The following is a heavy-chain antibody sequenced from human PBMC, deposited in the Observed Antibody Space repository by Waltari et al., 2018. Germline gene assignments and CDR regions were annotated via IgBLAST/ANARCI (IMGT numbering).Heavy chain of an antibody. V-gene: IGHV3-30*04. J-gene: IGHJ6*02. CDR2: ISNDGSSI. CDR1: GFTFSGYN. Sequence: QMQLVESGGGVVQPGGSLSLSCAASGFTFSGYNMYWVRQAPGKGLEWVTLISNDGSSIHYADSVKARFFISRDKSKTALYLQLNSLRTDDTAVYYCARGDYGMDGWGQGTTVTVSS. CDR3: ARGDYGMDG.